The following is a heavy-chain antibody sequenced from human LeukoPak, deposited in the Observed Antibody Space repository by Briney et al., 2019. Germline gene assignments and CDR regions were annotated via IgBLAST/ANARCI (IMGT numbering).Heavy chain of an antibody. V-gene: IGHV4-59*01. J-gene: IGHJ4*02. CDR2: IYYSGST. CDR1: GGSISSYH. Sequence: SETLSLTCTVSGGSISSYHWSWIRQLPGKGLEWIGYIYYSGSTNYNPSLKSRVTISVDTSKNQFSLNLTSVTAADTAVYYCAREGKLTGYFGGLGFNYWGQGILVTVSS. CDR3: AREGKLTGYFGGLGFNY. D-gene: IGHD6-19*01.